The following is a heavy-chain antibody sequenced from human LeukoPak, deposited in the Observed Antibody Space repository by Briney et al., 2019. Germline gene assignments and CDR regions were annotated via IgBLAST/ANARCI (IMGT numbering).Heavy chain of an antibody. CDR2: ISGSGGST. CDR3: ARDLLRGYSSGWYDHRRGYFDY. J-gene: IGHJ4*02. V-gene: IGHV3-23*01. Sequence: GGSLRLSCAASGFTFSSYAMSWVRQAPGKGLEWVSAISGSGGSTYYADSVRGRFTISRDNSKNTLYLQMNSLRAEDTAVYYCARDLLRGYSSGWYDHRRGYFDYWGQGTLVTVSS. CDR1: GFTFSSYA. D-gene: IGHD6-19*01.